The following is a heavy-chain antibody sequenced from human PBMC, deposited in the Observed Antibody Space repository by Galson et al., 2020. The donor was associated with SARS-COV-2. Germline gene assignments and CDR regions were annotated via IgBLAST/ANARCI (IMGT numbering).Heavy chain of an antibody. J-gene: IGHJ4*01. Sequence: GESLKTSCASSGFISSCYWMYLVRQAPGKGLEWVANINHDGSAKYYVDSVKGRFTISRDNAKNSLYLQMDSLRAEETALYYCAKSLYYFDFWGHGTLVTVSS. V-gene: IGHV3-7*01. CDR1: GFISSCYW. CDR2: INHDGSAK. CDR3: AKSLYYFDF.